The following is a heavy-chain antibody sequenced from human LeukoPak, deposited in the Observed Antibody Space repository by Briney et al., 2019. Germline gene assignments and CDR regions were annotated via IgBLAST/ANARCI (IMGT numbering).Heavy chain of an antibody. CDR1: GGTFSNYA. J-gene: IGHJ5*02. Sequence: ASVKVSCKSSGGTFSNYAISWVRQAPGQGLEWMGGIIPMFGIANYAQKFQGRVTITADESTTTAYMELSSLRSEDTAVYYCARGGTQRWLHSWGQGTLVTVSS. CDR2: IIPMFGIA. D-gene: IGHD5-24*01. CDR3: ARGGTQRWLHS. V-gene: IGHV1-69*13.